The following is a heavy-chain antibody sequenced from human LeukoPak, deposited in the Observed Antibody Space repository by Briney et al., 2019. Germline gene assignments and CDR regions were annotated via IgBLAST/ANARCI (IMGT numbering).Heavy chain of an antibody. CDR2: IYHSGST. J-gene: IGHJ5*02. CDR1: GGSISSGGYS. CDR3: ARGDCSSTSCYALSWFDP. V-gene: IGHV4-30-2*01. D-gene: IGHD2-2*01. Sequence: PSETLSLTCAVSGGSISSGGYSWSWIRQPPGKGLEWIGYIYHSGSTYYNPSLKSRVTISVDRSKNQFSLKLSSVTAADTAVYYCARGDCSSTSCYALSWFDPWGQGTLVTASS.